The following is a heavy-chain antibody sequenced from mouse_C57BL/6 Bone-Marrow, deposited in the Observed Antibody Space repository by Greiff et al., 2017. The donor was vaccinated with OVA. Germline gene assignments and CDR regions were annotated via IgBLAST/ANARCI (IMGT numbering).Heavy chain of an antibody. CDR3: ADGYSNSYAIDY. CDR2: IYPGDGDT. Sequence: VQLQQSGPELVKPGASVKISCKASGYAFSSSWMNWVKQRPGKGLEWIGRIYPGDGDTNYNGKFKGKATLTADKSSSTAYMQLSSLTSEDSAVYCCADGYSNSYAIDYWGQGTSVTVSS. CDR1: GYAFSSSW. D-gene: IGHD2-5*01. J-gene: IGHJ4*01. V-gene: IGHV1-82*01.